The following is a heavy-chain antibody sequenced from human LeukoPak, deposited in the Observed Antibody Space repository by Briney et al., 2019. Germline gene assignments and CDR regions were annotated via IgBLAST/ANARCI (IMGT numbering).Heavy chain of an antibody. V-gene: IGHV3-15*01. CDR2: IKSKTDGGTT. D-gene: IGHD4-17*01. Sequence: GGSLRLSCAASGFTFSNAWMSWVRQAPGNGLEWVGRIKSKTDGGTTDYAAPVKGRFTISRDDSKNTLYLQMNSLKTEDTAVYYCTTATTVSQDYFDYWGQGTLVTVSS. CDR1: GFTFSNAW. J-gene: IGHJ4*02. CDR3: TTATTVSQDYFDY.